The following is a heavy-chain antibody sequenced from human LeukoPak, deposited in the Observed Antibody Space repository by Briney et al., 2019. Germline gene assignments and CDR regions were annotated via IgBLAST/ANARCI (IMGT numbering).Heavy chain of an antibody. Sequence: PSETLSLTCTVSGYSISSGYYWGWIRQPPGKGLEWIGSIYHSGSTYYNPSLKSRVTISVDTSKNQFSLKLSSVTAADTAVYYCARDPRGTLPFDYWGQGTLVTVSS. V-gene: IGHV4-38-2*02. CDR1: GYSISSGYY. D-gene: IGHD3/OR15-3a*01. CDR3: ARDPRGTLPFDY. CDR2: IYHSGST. J-gene: IGHJ4*02.